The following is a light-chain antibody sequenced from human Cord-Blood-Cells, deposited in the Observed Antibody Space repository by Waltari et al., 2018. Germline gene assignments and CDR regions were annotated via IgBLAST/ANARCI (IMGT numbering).Light chain of an antibody. CDR3: AAWDDSLSGL. CDR1: SPNLGSNY. J-gene: IGLJ3*02. Sequence: QSVLTQPPSESGTPGQRVTISCSGSSPNLGSNYVYWYQQLPGTAPKLLIYRNNQRPSGVPDRFSGSKSGTSASLAISGLRSEDDADYYCAAWDDSLSGLFGGGTKLTVL. CDR2: RNN. V-gene: IGLV1-47*01.